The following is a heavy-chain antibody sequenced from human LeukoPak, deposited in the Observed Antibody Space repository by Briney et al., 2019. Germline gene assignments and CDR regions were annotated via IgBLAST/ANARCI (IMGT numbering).Heavy chain of an antibody. D-gene: IGHD1-20*01. CDR1: GGTFSSYA. J-gene: IGHJ5*02. CDR3: ARDPPPNWNDRGWFDP. V-gene: IGHV1-69*01. Sequence: SVTVSCKASGGTFSSYAISWVRQAPGQGLEWMGGIIPIFGTANYAQKFQGRVTITADESTSTAYMELSSLRSEDTAVYYCARDPPPNWNDRGWFDPWGQGTLVTVSS. CDR2: IIPIFGTA.